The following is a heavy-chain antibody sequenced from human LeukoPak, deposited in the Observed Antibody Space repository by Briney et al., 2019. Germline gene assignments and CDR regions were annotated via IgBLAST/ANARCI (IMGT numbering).Heavy chain of an antibody. CDR2: INPSGGST. D-gene: IGHD1-26*01. CDR1: GYTFTSYY. J-gene: IGHJ4*02. V-gene: IGHV1-46*01. Sequence: GASVKVSCKASGYTFTSYYMHWVRQAPGQGLERMGIINPSGGSTGYAQKFQGRVTMTRDTSTSTVYMELSSLRSEDTAVYYCARDRSGSYRRGYFDYWGQGTLVTVSS. CDR3: ARDRSGSYRRGYFDY.